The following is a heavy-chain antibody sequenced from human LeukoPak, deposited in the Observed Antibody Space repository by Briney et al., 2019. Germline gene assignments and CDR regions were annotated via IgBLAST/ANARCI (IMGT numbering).Heavy chain of an antibody. V-gene: IGHV3-23*01. CDR2: ISGSGGNT. D-gene: IGHD3-3*01. CDR3: AKRPSRLRFLEWLPKYYFDY. CDR1: GITFRNNA. Sequence: GGSLRLSCAASGITFRNNAMSWVRQAPGKGLEWVSAISGSGGNTYYADSVKGRFTISRDNSKNTLYLQMNSLRAEDTAVYYCAKRPSRLRFLEWLPKYYFDYWGQGTLVTVSS. J-gene: IGHJ4*02.